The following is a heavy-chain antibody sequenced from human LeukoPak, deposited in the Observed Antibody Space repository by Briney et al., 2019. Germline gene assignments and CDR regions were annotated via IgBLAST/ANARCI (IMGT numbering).Heavy chain of an antibody. CDR2: ISYDGSNK. D-gene: IGHD5-12*01. V-gene: IGHV3-30-3*02. Sequence: PGRSLRLSCAASGFTFSSYAMHWVRQVPGKGLEWVAVISYDGSNKYYADSVKGRFTISRDNSKNTLYLQMNSLRAEDTAVYYCAKLLGGSADLWGQGTLVTVSS. CDR3: AKLLGGSADL. CDR1: GFTFSSYA. J-gene: IGHJ4*02.